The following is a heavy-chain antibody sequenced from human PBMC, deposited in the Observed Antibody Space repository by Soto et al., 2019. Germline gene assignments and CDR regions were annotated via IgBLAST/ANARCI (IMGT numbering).Heavy chain of an antibody. CDR3: ATQGPTPYHFAY. CDR1: GYSFASQW. CDR2: IDLSESYT. Sequence: EVQLVQSGAEVKKSGESLRISCKVSGYSFASQWISWVRQVPGKGQEWMGRIDLSESYTTYNPSFQGHVTFSADKSITTAYLQGRSLEASDPATYSCATQGPTPYHFAYWGQGTLVTVSS. J-gene: IGHJ4*02. V-gene: IGHV5-10-1*03.